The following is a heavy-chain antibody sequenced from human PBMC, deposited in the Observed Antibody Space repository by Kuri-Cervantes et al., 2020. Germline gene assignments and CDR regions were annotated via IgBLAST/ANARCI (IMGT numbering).Heavy chain of an antibody. CDR1: GYTFTSYY. CDR2: INPSGGST. CDR3: ARDRYDFWSGDYGMDV. V-gene: IGHV1-46*01. J-gene: IGHJ6*02. D-gene: IGHD3-3*01. Sequence: ASVKVSCKASGYTFTSYYMHWVRQAPGQGLEWMGIINPSGGSTSYAQKFQGRVTMTRDTSTSTVYMELSSLRSDDTAIYYCARDRYDFWSGDYGMDVWGQGTSVTVSS.